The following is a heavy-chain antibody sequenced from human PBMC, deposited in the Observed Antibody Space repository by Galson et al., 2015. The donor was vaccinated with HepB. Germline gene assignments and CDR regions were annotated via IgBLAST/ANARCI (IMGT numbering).Heavy chain of an antibody. CDR2: PSDSDT. Sequence: PSDSDTKYSPSFQSQVTLTADRSISSAYLQWSSLKASDTAIYYCARLNTGGWQTWGQGTLVTVSS. CDR3: ARLNTGGWQT. V-gene: IGHV5-51*01. J-gene: IGHJ5*02. D-gene: IGHD1-14*01.